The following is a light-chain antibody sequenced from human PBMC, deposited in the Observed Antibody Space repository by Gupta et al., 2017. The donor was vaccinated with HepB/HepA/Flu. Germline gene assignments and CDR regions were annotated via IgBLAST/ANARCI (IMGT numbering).Light chain of an antibody. V-gene: IGKV3-15*01. J-gene: IGKJ1*01. CDR3: QQYNNPPET. CDR2: GSS. CDR1: QICSCN. Sequence: EIVMTQSPATLSVSPGARATLSCRARQICSCNLSWYQQKPCQAPRLLFYGSSSRATVIPAMCGGSGSGTESTPTISSLQSEYFAFYYRQQYNNPPETFGQGTKVEIK.